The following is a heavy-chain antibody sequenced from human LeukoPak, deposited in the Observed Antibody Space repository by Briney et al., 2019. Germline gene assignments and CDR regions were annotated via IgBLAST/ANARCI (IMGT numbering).Heavy chain of an antibody. CDR2: IYYSGST. CDR3: ARTPIYYYDSSGYYN. Sequence: SETLSLTCTVSGGSISSYYWSWIRQPPGKGLEWIGYIYYSGSTNYNPSLKSRVTMSVDTSKKQFSLKLKSVTAADTAVYYCARTPIYYYDSSGYYNWGQGTLVTVSS. CDR1: GGSISSYY. D-gene: IGHD3-22*01. V-gene: IGHV4-59*12. J-gene: IGHJ4*02.